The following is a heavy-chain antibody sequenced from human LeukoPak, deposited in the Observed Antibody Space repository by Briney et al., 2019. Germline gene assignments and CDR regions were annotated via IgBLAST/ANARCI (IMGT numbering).Heavy chain of an antibody. V-gene: IGHV3-23*01. Sequence: HPGGSLRLSCAASGFTFSSYAMSWVRQAPGKGLEWVSAISGSGGSTYYADSVKGRFTISRDNSKNTLYLQMNSLRAEDTAVYYCAKGPSGSSSGYLVSDAFDIWGQGTMVTVSS. CDR3: AKGPSGSSSGYLVSDAFDI. J-gene: IGHJ3*02. CDR1: GFTFSSYA. CDR2: ISGSGGST. D-gene: IGHD3-22*01.